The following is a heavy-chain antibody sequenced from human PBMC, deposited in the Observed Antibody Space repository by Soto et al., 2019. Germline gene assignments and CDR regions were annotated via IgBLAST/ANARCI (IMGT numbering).Heavy chain of an antibody. CDR2: ISGSGGST. CDR1: GFTFSSYA. Sequence: SLRLSCAASGFTFSSYAMSWVRQAPGKGLEWVSAISGSGGSTYYADSVKGRFTISRDNSKNTLYLQMNSLRAEDTAVYYCAKVGGRYCSSTSCFIGGPEWFDPWGQGTLVTVSS. CDR3: AKVGGRYCSSTSCFIGGPEWFDP. J-gene: IGHJ5*02. D-gene: IGHD2-2*01. V-gene: IGHV3-23*01.